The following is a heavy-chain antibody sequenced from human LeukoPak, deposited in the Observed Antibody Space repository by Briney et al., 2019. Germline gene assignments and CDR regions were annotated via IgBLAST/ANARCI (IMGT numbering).Heavy chain of an antibody. D-gene: IGHD4-17*01. CDR3: ARVLRSYNWFDP. CDR1: GGSISSSSYY. Sequence: ASETLSLTCTVSGGSISSSSYYWGWIRQPPGKGLEWIGSIYYSGSTYYNPSLKSRVTISVDTSKSQFSLKLSSVIAADTAVYYCARVLRSYNWFDPWGQGTLVTVSS. J-gene: IGHJ5*02. CDR2: IYYSGST. V-gene: IGHV4-39*01.